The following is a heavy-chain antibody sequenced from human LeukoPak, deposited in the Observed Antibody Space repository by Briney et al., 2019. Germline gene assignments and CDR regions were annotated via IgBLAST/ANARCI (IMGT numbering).Heavy chain of an antibody. CDR2: IYYSGST. CDR3: ATWAVRYSYARDDAFDI. J-gene: IGHJ3*02. D-gene: IGHD5-18*01. CDR1: GGSISSSSYY. Sequence: SETLSLTCTVSGGSISSSSYYWGWIRQPPGKGLEWIGSIYYSGSTYCNPSLKSRVTISVDTSKNQFSLKLSSVTAADTAVYYCATWAVRYSYARDDAFDIWGQGTMVTVSS. V-gene: IGHV4-39*01.